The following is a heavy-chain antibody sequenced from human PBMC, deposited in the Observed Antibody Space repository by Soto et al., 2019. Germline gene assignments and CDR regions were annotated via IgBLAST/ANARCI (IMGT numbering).Heavy chain of an antibody. V-gene: IGHV1-18*01. J-gene: IGHJ4*02. D-gene: IGHD5-18*01. CDR2: ISAYNGNT. Sequence: ASVNVSCKASGYTFTSYGISWLRQAPGQGLEWMGWISAYNGNTNYEQKLQGRVTMTTDTSTSTAYMELRSLRSDDTAVYYCARDLDTAMDSDYWGQGTLVTVSS. CDR3: ARDLDTAMDSDY. CDR1: GYTFTSYG.